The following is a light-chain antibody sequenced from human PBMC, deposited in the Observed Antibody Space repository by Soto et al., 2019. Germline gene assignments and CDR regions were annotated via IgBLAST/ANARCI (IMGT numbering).Light chain of an antibody. Sequence: EIVLTQSPATLSLSPGERATLSCRASQSVNNYLAWYQQRPGQAPRLLIYDASNRATGIPARFSGSGSGTDFTLTISSLEPEDFAVYYCHQRSNWPLTFGGGTKLEIK. J-gene: IGKJ4*01. CDR3: HQRSNWPLT. CDR1: QSVNNY. V-gene: IGKV3-11*01. CDR2: DAS.